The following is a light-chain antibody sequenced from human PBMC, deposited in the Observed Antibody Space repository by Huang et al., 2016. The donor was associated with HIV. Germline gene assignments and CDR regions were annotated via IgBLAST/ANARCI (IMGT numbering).Light chain of an antibody. Sequence: EIVMTQSPATLSVSPGERATLSCRASQSVSSNLAWYQQKPGQAPRLLIYGASTRAPGNPATFSGSGSGTEFNLTISSLQSEDFAVYYCQQYNNWPPLTFGGGTKVEIK. CDR1: QSVSSN. J-gene: IGKJ4*01. CDR2: GAS. V-gene: IGKV3-15*01. CDR3: QQYNNWPPLT.